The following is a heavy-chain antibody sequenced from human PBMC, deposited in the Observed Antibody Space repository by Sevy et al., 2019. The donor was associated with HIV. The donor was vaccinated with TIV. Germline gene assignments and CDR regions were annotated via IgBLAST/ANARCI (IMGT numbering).Heavy chain of an antibody. D-gene: IGHD6-19*01. CDR2: IFSSGST. CDR1: GFTVNDKY. J-gene: IGHJ4*02. V-gene: IGHV3-66*02. Sequence: GESLKISCAISGFTVNDKYIIWVRQAPGKGLEWVSVIFSSGSTYYADSAKGRFTISRDNSKNTVDLQMNSVRAEDKAVYYCVSLFLSYRSGWSYFDYWGQGTLVTVSS. CDR3: VSLFLSYRSGWSYFDY.